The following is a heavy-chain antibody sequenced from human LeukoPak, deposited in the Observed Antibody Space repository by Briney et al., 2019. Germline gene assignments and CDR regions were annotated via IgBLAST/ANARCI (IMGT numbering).Heavy chain of an antibody. Sequence: PGGSLRLSCAASGFTISNYWMSWVRQAPGKGLEWVANIKQDASEIYYVGSVKGRFIISRDNAKNSLFLQMNSLRAEDTAVYYCARLLCSTASSGMDYWGQGTLVTVSS. J-gene: IGHJ4*02. CDR1: GFTISNYW. CDR3: ARLLCSTASSGMDY. V-gene: IGHV3-7*03. D-gene: IGHD2/OR15-2a*01. CDR2: IKQDASEI.